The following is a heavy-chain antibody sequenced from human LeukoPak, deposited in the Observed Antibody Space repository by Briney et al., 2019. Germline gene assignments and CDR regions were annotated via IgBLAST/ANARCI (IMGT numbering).Heavy chain of an antibody. CDR3: AREDQLLTGWFDP. V-gene: IGHV4-59*01. CDR1: GGSISSYY. J-gene: IGHJ5*02. D-gene: IGHD2-2*01. CDR2: INYSGST. Sequence: PSETLSLTCTVSGGSISSYYWSWIRQPPGKGLEWIGYINYSGSTNYNPSLKSRVTISVDTSKNQFSLKLSSVTAADTAVYYCAREDQLLTGWFDPWGQGTLVTVSS.